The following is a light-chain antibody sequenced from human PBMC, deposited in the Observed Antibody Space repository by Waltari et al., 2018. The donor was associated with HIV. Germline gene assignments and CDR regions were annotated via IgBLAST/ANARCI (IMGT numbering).Light chain of an antibody. CDR2: DVS. Sequence: VLTQSPGTLSLSPGEKATLSCRASQSVSSNSLDWYQQKPGQAPRLLIYDVSTRATGTPDRFSGSGSGTDFTLTISRLEPEDFAVYYCHQYGSSPQTFGQGTKVEIK. CDR1: QSVSSNS. CDR3: HQYGSSPQT. J-gene: IGKJ1*01. V-gene: IGKV3-20*01.